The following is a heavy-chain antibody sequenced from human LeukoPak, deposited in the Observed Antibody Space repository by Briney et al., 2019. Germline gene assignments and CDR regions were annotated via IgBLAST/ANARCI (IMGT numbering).Heavy chain of an antibody. Sequence: PGGSLRLSCAASGFTFSSYWLHWVRQAPGKGLVWVSRINSDGSSTNYADSVKGRFTISRDNAKNTLYLQMNSLRAEDTAVYYCARGTYYDSSGPDYWGQGTLVTVSS. V-gene: IGHV3-74*01. D-gene: IGHD3-22*01. CDR2: INSDGSST. J-gene: IGHJ4*02. CDR3: ARGTYYDSSGPDY. CDR1: GFTFSSYW.